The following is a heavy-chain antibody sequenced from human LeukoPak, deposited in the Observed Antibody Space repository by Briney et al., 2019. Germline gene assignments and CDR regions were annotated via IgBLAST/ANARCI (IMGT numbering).Heavy chain of an antibody. CDR3: ARDTYRFFDL. CDR2: IKEDGTDK. CDR1: GFTFSSYW. J-gene: IGHJ2*01. Sequence: GGSLRLSCAASGFTFSSYWMGWVRQAPGRGLEWVADIKEDGTDKYSVDSVKGRFTISKDNAKNSLYLQMDSLRAEDTAVYYCARDTYRFFDLWGRGTLVTVSS. V-gene: IGHV3-7*01.